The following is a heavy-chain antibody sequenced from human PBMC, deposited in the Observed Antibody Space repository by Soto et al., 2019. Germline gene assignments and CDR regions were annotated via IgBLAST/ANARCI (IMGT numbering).Heavy chain of an antibody. CDR2: ISSSSSTI. V-gene: IGHV3-48*01. D-gene: IGHD3-9*01. CDR1: GFTFSSYS. J-gene: IGHJ4*02. CDR3: ASDILTGSLDY. Sequence: GGSLRLSCVASGFTFSSYSMNWVRQAPGKGLEWVSYISSSSSTIYYADSVKGRFTISRDNAKNSLYLQMNSLRAEDTAVYYCASDILTGSLDYWGQGTLVTVSS.